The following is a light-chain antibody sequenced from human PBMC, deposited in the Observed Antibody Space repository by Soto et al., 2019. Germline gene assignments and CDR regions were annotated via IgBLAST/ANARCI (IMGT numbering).Light chain of an antibody. V-gene: IGLV1-51*01. J-gene: IGLJ2*01. CDR2: DNN. Sequence: QSVLTQPPSVSAAPGQKVIISCSGSSSNIETNFVSWYQQLPGTAPTLLIFDNNKRPSGIPDRFSGSKSGTSATLGITGLQTGDEADYYCVTWDTSLTTTVLFGGGTKVTVL. CDR1: SSNIETNF. CDR3: VTWDTSLTTTVL.